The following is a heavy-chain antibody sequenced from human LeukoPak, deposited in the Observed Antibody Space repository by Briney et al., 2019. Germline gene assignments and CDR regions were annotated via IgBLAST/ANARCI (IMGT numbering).Heavy chain of an antibody. D-gene: IGHD3-3*01. J-gene: IGHJ3*02. CDR1: GGSISSYY. CDR2: IYYSGST. CDR3: ARPGGVNDAFDI. Sequence: SETLSFTCTVAGGSISSYYWSWIRQPPGKGLEWIGYIYYSGSTNYNPSLKSRVTISVDTSKNQFSLKLSSVIAADKSVYYCARPGGVNDAFDIWGQGTMVTVSS. V-gene: IGHV4-59*08.